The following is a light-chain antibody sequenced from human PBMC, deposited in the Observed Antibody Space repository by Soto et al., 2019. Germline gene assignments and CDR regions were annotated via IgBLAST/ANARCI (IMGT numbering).Light chain of an antibody. CDR2: ASS. V-gene: IGKV1-9*01. Sequence: DIQLTQSPSFLSASVGDRVTISCRASQGISSYLAWYQQTPGKAPKLLIYASSTLQSGVPSRFIGSGSRTECTLTIGSLQPEDFATYYCQQLNTFPVTFGQGTRRDI. CDR1: QGISSY. J-gene: IGKJ5*01. CDR3: QQLNTFPVT.